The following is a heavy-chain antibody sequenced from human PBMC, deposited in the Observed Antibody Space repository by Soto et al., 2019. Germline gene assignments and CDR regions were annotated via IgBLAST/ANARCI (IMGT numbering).Heavy chain of an antibody. D-gene: IGHD2-2*01. CDR3: AKDRQLLMDV. CDR1: GFTFSSYG. V-gene: IGHV3-30*18. CDR2: ISYDGSNK. Sequence: LRLSCAASGFTFSSYGMHWVRQAPGKGLEWVAVISYDGSNKYYADSVKGRFTISRDNYKNTLYLQMNSLRAEDTAVYYCAKDRQLLMDVWGQGTTVTVS. J-gene: IGHJ6*02.